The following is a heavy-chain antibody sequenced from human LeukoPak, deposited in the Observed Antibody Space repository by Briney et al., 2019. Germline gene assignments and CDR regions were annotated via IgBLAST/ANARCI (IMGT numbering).Heavy chain of an antibody. CDR2: ISYSGST. D-gene: IGHD3-22*01. Sequence: PSETLSLTCTVSGGSISNYYWNWIRQPPGKGLEWIGSISYSGSTYYNPSLKSRVTISLDTSNNQFSLKLSSVTAADTAMYYCARHSRNYYDSSAYTFFDYWGQGTLVTVSS. J-gene: IGHJ4*02. V-gene: IGHV4-59*08. CDR3: ARHSRNYYDSSAYTFFDY. CDR1: GGSISNYY.